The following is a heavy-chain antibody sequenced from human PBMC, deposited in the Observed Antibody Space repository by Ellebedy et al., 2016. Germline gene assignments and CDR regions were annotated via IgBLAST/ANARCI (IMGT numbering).Heavy chain of an antibody. Sequence: SLKISCAASGFTFDDYAMHWVRQAPKKGLEWVSGISWNSGSIGYADSVKGRFTISRDNAKNSLYLQMNSLRAEDTALYYCAKGEWFEYYYDSSGYSFDYWGQGTLVTVSS. J-gene: IGHJ4*02. CDR3: AKGEWFEYYYDSSGYSFDY. CDR1: GFTFDDYA. CDR2: ISWNSGSI. D-gene: IGHD3-22*01. V-gene: IGHV3-9*01.